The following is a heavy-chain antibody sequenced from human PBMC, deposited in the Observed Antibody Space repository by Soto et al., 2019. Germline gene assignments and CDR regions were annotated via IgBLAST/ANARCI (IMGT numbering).Heavy chain of an antibody. CDR2: INHGGST. CDR1: GGSFSGYY. Sequence: PSETLSLTCAVYGGSFSGYYWSWIRQPPGKGLEWIGEINHGGSTNYNPSLKSRVTISVDTSKNQFSLKLSSVTAADTAVYYCARGRITIFGVVIIRGYYFDYWGQGTLVTVSS. CDR3: ARGRITIFGVVIIRGYYFDY. J-gene: IGHJ4*02. V-gene: IGHV4-34*01. D-gene: IGHD3-3*01.